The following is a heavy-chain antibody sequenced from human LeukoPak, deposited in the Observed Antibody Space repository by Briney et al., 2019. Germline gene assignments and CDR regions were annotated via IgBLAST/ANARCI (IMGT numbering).Heavy chain of an antibody. J-gene: IGHJ1*01. D-gene: IGHD6-19*01. Sequence: GGSLRLFCAASGFTFSSYSMNWVRQAPGKGLEWVSAISGSGGSTYYADSVEGRFTISRDNSKNTLYLQMNSLRAEDTAVYYCAKVTAVAGTIEYFQHWGQGTLVTVSS. CDR2: ISGSGGST. V-gene: IGHV3-23*01. CDR3: AKVTAVAGTIEYFQH. CDR1: GFTFSSYS.